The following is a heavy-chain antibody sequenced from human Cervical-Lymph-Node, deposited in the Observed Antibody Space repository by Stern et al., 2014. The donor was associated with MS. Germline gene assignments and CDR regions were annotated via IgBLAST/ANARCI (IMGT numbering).Heavy chain of an antibody. Sequence: DQLVESGSELKKPGTSVKVSCKASGYTFTDYGINWVRQAPGQGLEWMGWINTNTGIPTYAQAFTGRFVFSFDTSVSTAYLHISSLRADDTAVYYCARLRVGNITRDYWGLGTLVTVSP. CDR2: INTNTGIP. CDR3: ARLRVGNITRDY. J-gene: IGHJ4*02. V-gene: IGHV7-4-1*02. D-gene: IGHD3-3*01. CDR1: GYTFTDYG.